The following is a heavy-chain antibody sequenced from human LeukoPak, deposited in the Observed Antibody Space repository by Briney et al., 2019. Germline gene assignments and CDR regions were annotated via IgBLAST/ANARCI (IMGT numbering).Heavy chain of an antibody. D-gene: IGHD4-17*01. CDR1: GFTFSSCG. CDR2: IRYDGSTK. Sequence: GGSLRLSCAASGFTFSSCGMHWVRQAPGKGLEWVAFIRYDGSTKYYADPVKGRFTISRDNSKNTLCLQMNSLRAEDTAVYYCAGGTVTTFDYWGQGTLVTVSS. J-gene: IGHJ4*02. V-gene: IGHV3-30*02. CDR3: AGGTVTTFDY.